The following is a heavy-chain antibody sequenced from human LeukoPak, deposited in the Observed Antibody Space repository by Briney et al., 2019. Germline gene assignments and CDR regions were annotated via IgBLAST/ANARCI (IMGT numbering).Heavy chain of an antibody. D-gene: IGHD3-16*01. CDR3: ARDGGGWQLNHAFDI. Sequence: GGSLRLSCAASGFTFSSYAMSWVRQAPGKGLEWVSSISSSSSYIYYADSLKGRFTISRDNAKNSLYLQMNSLRAEDTAVYYCARDGGGWQLNHAFDIWGQGTMVTVSS. J-gene: IGHJ3*02. CDR2: ISSSSSYI. CDR1: GFTFSSYA. V-gene: IGHV3-21*01.